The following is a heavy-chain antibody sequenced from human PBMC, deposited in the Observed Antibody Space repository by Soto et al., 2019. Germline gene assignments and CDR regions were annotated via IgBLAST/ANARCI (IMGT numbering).Heavy chain of an antibody. Sequence: GASVKVSCKASGGTFSSYAISWVRQAPGQGLEWMGGIIPIFGTANYAQKFQGRVTITADKSTSTAYMELSSLRSEDTAVYYCARGSVGMDRSGWYCDYWGPGTLVTLSS. CDR3: ARGSVGMDRSGWYCDY. V-gene: IGHV1-69*06. J-gene: IGHJ4*02. CDR1: GGTFSSYA. D-gene: IGHD6-19*01. CDR2: IIPIFGTA.